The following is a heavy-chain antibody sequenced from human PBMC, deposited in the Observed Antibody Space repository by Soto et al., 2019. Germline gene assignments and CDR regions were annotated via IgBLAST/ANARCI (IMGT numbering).Heavy chain of an antibody. Sequence: SETLALTCTVSGGSINAFFWSWVRQPPGKGLESIGYIFYSGSTNYNPSLKSRVTISLDTSKTQFSLNLTSVTAADTAVYYCATQTGLYYYGLDVWGQGTMVTVSS. CDR2: IFYSGST. CDR1: GGSINAFF. V-gene: IGHV4-59*01. J-gene: IGHJ6*02. CDR3: ATQTGLYYYGLDV.